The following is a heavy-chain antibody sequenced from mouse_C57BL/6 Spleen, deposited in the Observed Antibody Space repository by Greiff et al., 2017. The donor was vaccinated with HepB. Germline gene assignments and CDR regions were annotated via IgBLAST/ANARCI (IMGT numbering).Heavy chain of an antibody. CDR1: GYAFSSYW. J-gene: IGHJ4*01. V-gene: IGHV1-80*01. Sequence: QVQLKQSGAELVKPGASVKISCKASGYAFSSYWMNWVKQRPGKGLEWIGQIYPGDGDTNYNGKFKGKATLTADKSSSTAYMQLSSLTSEDSAVYFCARYLPHYYAMDYWGQGTSVTVSS. CDR2: IYPGDGDT. CDR3: ARYLPHYYAMDY.